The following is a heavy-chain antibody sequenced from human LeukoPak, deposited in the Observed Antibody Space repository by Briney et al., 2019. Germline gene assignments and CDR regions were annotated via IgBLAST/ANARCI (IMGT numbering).Heavy chain of an antibody. CDR2: FDSEEYDT. D-gene: IGHD4-17*01. Sequence: APVKVSCKVSGYTLTALALHWVRQAPGKGFEWIGGFDSEEYDTIYAQKFQGRVTMTEDTSTDTAYMELSSLYFEDTAVYYCATLEPEPGDFGGLAYWGQGTLVTVS. V-gene: IGHV1-24*01. CDR3: ATLEPEPGDFGGLAY. J-gene: IGHJ4*02. CDR1: GYTLTALA.